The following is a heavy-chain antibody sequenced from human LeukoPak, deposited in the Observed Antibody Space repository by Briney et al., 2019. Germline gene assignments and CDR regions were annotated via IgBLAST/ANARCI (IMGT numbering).Heavy chain of an antibody. V-gene: IGHV4-4*07. CDR2: IYTSGST. CDR3: ARDKKVRGHDGMDV. D-gene: IGHD3-10*01. CDR1: GGSISSYY. J-gene: IGHJ6*02. Sequence: PSETLSLTCTASGGSISSYYWSWIRQPAGKGLEWIGRIYTSGSTNYNPSLKSRVTMSVDTSKNQFSLKLSSVTAADTAVYYCARDKKVRGHDGMDVWGQGTTVTVSS.